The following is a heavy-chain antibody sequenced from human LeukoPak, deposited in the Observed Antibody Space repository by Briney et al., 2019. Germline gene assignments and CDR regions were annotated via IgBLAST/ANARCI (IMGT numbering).Heavy chain of an antibody. V-gene: IGHV4-34*01. CDR2: INHGEST. CDR1: GGSFSGYY. J-gene: IGHJ6*02. D-gene: IGHD5-18*01. Sequence: SETLSLTCAVYGGSFSGYYWSWIRQPPGEGLEWIGEINHGESTSYNPSLKSRVTISVDTSKNQFSLRLSSVSDADTAVYYCARGQVGSYVFYYYYGMDVWGRGTTVTVSS. CDR3: ARGQVGSYVFYYYYGMDV.